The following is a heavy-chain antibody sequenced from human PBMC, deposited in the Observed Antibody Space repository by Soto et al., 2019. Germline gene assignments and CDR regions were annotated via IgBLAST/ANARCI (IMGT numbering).Heavy chain of an antibody. V-gene: IGHV4-59*08. Sequence: QVQLPESGPGLVKPSETLSLTCTVSGGAISSYYWSWIRQPPGTGLEWIGYIYYSGSTNYNPSLKSRVTLSVDTSKNQFSLKLSSLTAAATAVYYCARRYGSCFDYWGQGTLVTVSS. CDR2: IYYSGST. D-gene: IGHD5-18*01. CDR3: ARRYGSCFDY. CDR1: GGAISSYY. J-gene: IGHJ4*02.